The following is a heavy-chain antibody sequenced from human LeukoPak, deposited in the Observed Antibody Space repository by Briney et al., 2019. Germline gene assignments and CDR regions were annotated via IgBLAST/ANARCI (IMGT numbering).Heavy chain of an antibody. V-gene: IGHV3-7*02. CDR2: IKQDGSEK. CDR1: GFTFSSYW. CDR3: ARGAYCSGGRCPGSFDI. D-gene: IGHD2-15*01. Sequence: GGSLRLSCAASGFTFSSYWMSWVRQAPGKGLEWVANIKQDGSEKYYVESVKGRFTISRDNSKNTLYLQMNSLRAEDTAVYYCARGAYCSGGRCPGSFDIWGQGTMVTVSS. J-gene: IGHJ3*02.